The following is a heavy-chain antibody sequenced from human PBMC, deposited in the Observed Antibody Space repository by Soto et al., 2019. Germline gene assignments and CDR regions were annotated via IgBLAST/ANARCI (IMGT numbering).Heavy chain of an antibody. V-gene: IGHV4-59*01. J-gene: IGHJ5*02. CDR2: IYYSGST. CDR1: GGSISSYY. Sequence: SETLSLTCTVSGGSISSYYWSWIRQPPGKGLEWIGYIYYSGSTNYNPSLKSRVTISVDTSKNQFSLKLSSVTAADTAVYYCARDHICSSTSCYVAWFDPWGQGTLVTVS. CDR3: ARDHICSSTSCYVAWFDP. D-gene: IGHD2-2*01.